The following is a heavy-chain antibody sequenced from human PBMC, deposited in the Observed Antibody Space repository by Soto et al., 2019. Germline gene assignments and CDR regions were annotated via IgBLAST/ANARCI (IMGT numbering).Heavy chain of an antibody. V-gene: IGHV3-7*01. CDR1: GFTFTRYW. CDR2: IKQDGSGT. Sequence: GGSLRLSCAASGFTFTRYWMSWVRQAPGKGLEWVANIKQDGSGTYYVDSVKGRFTISRGNAKNSLYLQMNSLRAEDTAVYYCARYSSSWYLAFDIWGQGTMVTVSS. CDR3: ARYSSSWYLAFDI. J-gene: IGHJ3*02. D-gene: IGHD6-13*01.